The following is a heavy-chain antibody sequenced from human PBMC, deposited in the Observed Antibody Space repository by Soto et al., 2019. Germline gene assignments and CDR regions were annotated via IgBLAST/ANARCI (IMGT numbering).Heavy chain of an antibody. CDR1: GYTFTNYG. CDR3: ARAPRSSWYAP. J-gene: IGHJ5*02. V-gene: IGHV1-18*01. CDR2: INVYNGNT. D-gene: IGHD6-13*01. Sequence: ASVKVSCKASGYTFTNYGIIWVRQAPGQGLEWMGWINVYNGNTKYAQKVQGRVTMTTDTSTSTAYMELRSLRSDDTAVYYCARAPRSSWYAPWGQGTLVTVSS.